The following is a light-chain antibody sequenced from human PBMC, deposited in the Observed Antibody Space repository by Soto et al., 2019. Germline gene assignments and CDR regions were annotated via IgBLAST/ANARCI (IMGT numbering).Light chain of an antibody. CDR3: QHYDDLPSMT. J-gene: IGKJ5*01. V-gene: IGKV1-33*01. Sequence: DTQMTQSPSSLSASVGDRVTITCQASRDISNFLNWYQQKPGSVPKFLIYAASKSAAGAPPRFSGGGYGTHFTFTISSLQPEDVATYYCQHYDDLPSMTFGQGTRLEIK. CDR2: AAS. CDR1: RDISNF.